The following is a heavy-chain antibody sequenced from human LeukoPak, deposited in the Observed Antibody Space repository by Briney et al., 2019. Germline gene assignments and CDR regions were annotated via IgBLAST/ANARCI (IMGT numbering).Heavy chain of an antibody. J-gene: IGHJ4*02. CDR3: ARKQYGIFDY. D-gene: IGHD6-6*01. CDR2: INHRGST. V-gene: IGHV4-34*01. CDR1: GGSFSGYY. Sequence: SETLSLTCAVYGGSFSGYYWSWIRQPPGKGLEWIGKINHRGSTNYNPSLKSRVTISVDTSKNQFSLKLSSVTAADTAVYYCARKQYGIFDYWGQGTLVTVSS.